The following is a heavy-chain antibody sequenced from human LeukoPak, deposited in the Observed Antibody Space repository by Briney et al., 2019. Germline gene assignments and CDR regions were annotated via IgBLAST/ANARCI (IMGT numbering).Heavy chain of an antibody. D-gene: IGHD6-13*01. CDR2: IIPIFGTT. CDR3: ARAGYSSSWLSSDYYYYYYMDV. V-gene: IGHV1-69*05. J-gene: IGHJ6*03. CDR1: GGTFSSYA. Sequence: SVKVSCKASGGTFSSYAISWVRQAPGQGLEWMGGIIPIFGTTNYAQKFQGRVTITTDESTSTAYMELSSLRSEDTAVYYCARAGYSSSWLSSDYYYYYYMDVWGKGTTVTVSS.